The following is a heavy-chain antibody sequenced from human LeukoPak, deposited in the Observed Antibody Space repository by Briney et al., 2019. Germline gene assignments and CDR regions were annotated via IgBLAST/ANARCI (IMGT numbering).Heavy chain of an antibody. CDR2: ISYDGSNK. CDR3: AKEGYSNVPVFDY. Sequence: GGSLRLSCAASGFTFSSYGMHWVCQAPGKGLEWVAVISYDGSNKYYADSVKGRFTISRDNSKNTLYLQMNSLRAEDTAVYYCAKEGYSNVPVFDYWGQGTLVTVSS. V-gene: IGHV3-30*18. J-gene: IGHJ4*02. CDR1: GFTFSSYG. D-gene: IGHD4-11*01.